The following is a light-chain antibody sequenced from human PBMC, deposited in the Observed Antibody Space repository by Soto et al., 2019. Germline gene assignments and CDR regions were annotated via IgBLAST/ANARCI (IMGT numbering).Light chain of an antibody. J-gene: IGKJ3*01. Sequence: DIQMTQSPSTLSASVGDTVTITCRASQGISSWLAWYQQKPGKAPKLLIYDASSLESGVPPRFSGSGYGTEFTLTIGSLQPDDFATYCCQQYNSHLITFGHGTTVDIK. CDR1: QGISSW. V-gene: IGKV1-5*01. CDR3: QQYNSHLIT. CDR2: DAS.